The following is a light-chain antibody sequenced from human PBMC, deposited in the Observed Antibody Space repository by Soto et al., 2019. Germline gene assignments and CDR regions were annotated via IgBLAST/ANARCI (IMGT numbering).Light chain of an antibody. CDR3: YSYTSSSTYV. J-gene: IGLJ1*01. V-gene: IGLV2-14*01. CDR2: DVS. CDR1: GSDVGAYYY. Sequence: QSALTQPASVSGSPGQSITISCSGTGSDVGAYYYVSWYQQHPAKAPKLMIYDVSNRPSGVSDRFSGSKSGNTASLTISGLQAEDEADYYCYSYTSSSTYVFGSGTKVTVL.